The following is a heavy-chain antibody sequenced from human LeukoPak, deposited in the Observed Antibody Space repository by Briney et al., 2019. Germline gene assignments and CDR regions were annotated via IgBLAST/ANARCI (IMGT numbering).Heavy chain of an antibody. CDR3: ARRGVPAANSFLSLYYDFWSGSVGAQQTLWFDP. CDR1: GYTFTSYD. V-gene: IGHV1-8*01. Sequence: ASVKVSCKASGYTFTSYDINWVRQATGQGLEWMGWMNPNSGNAGYAQKFQGRVTMTRNTSISTAYMELSSLRSEDTAVYYCARRGVPAANSFLSLYYDFWSGSVGAQQTLWFDPWGQGTLVTVSS. D-gene: IGHD3-3*01. CDR2: MNPNSGNA. J-gene: IGHJ5*02.